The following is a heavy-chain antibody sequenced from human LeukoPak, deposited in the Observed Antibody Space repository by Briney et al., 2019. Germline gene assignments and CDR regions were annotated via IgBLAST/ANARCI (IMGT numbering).Heavy chain of an antibody. CDR2: IYPGDSDT. D-gene: IGHD4-23*01. CDR1: GYSFTSYW. CDR3: AISTTVVTFNGYYFDY. Sequence: GGSLKISCKGSGYSFTSYWIGWVRQMPGKGLEWMGIIYPGDSDTRYSPSFQGQVTISADKSISTAYLQWSSLKASDTAMYYCAISTTVVTFNGYYFDYWGQGTLVTVSS. V-gene: IGHV5-51*01. J-gene: IGHJ4*02.